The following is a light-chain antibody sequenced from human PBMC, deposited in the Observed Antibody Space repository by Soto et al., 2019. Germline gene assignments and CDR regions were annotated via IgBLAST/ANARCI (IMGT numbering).Light chain of an antibody. CDR3: QQADSLHLVT. CDR1: QDISTW. CDR2: AAS. Sequence: IQMTQSPSSVSASVGDRVTITCRASQDISTWLAWYQQKPGKAPKLLIYAASSLFSGVPSRFSGSGSGTDFTLTISSLQHEDFANYYCQQADSLHLVTFGQGTRLEIK. J-gene: IGKJ5*01. V-gene: IGKV1-12*01.